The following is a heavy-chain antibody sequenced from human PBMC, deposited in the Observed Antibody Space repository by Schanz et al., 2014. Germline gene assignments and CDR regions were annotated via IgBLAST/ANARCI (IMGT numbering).Heavy chain of an antibody. D-gene: IGHD3-22*01. Sequence: EVQLVESGGDFVQPGGSLRLSCEVSGFTFSDYSMTWVRQPPGKGLEWVSYISGNSIFTYNAKSVRGRFTISRDNAKNSLYLQMNSLRDDDTAIYYCARGPSSGFSYAEMAFDLWGRGTRVFVSS. V-gene: IGHV3-48*02. CDR1: GFTFSDYS. CDR3: ARGPSSGFSYAEMAFDL. CDR2: ISGNSIFT. J-gene: IGHJ2*01.